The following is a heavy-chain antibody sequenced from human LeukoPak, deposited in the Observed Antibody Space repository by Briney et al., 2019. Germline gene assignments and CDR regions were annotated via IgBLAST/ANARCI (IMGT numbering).Heavy chain of an antibody. Sequence: PGGSLRLSCAASGFIFSSYWMSWVRQAPGKGLEWVSGISGSGGSTYYADSVKGRFTISRDNSKNTLYLQMNSLRAEDTAVYYCAKDYLVYYFDYWGQGTLVTVSS. CDR2: ISGSGGST. V-gene: IGHV3-23*01. CDR3: AKDYLVYYFDY. D-gene: IGHD5/OR15-5a*01. CDR1: GFIFSSYW. J-gene: IGHJ4*02.